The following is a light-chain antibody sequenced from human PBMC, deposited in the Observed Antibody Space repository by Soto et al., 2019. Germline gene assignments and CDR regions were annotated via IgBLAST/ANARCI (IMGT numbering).Light chain of an antibody. V-gene: IGLV2-8*01. Sequence: QSALTQPPSASGSPGQSVTISCTGTSSDVGGYNYVSWYQQHPGKAPKLLIYEVSKRPSGVPDRFSGSKSGNTASLTVSGLQAADAADYYCNSYAGSYNWVFGGGTKLTVL. CDR1: SSDVGGYNY. CDR3: NSYAGSYNWV. CDR2: EVS. J-gene: IGLJ3*02.